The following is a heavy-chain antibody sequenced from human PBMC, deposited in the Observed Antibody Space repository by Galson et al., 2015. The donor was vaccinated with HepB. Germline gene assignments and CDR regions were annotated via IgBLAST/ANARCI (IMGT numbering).Heavy chain of an antibody. J-gene: IGHJ3*02. V-gene: IGHV1-18*01. Sequence: SVKVSCKASGYSFTSYGVTWVRQAPGQGLQWMGWISGYNGRANYAQEFQDRVTLTTDTSTTTASMEVRRLTSDDTAIYYCARDLPAESTDAFDIWCQGTMVIVAS. CDR2: ISGYNGRA. CDR1: GYSFTSYG. D-gene: IGHD2-2*01. CDR3: ARDLPAESTDAFDI.